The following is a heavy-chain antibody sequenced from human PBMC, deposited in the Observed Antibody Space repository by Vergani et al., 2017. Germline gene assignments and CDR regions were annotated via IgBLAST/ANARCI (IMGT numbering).Heavy chain of an antibody. CDR1: GGSFSGYY. V-gene: IGHV4-34*01. D-gene: IGHD2-15*01. Sequence: QVQLQQWGAGLLKPSETLSLTCAVSGGSFSGYYWRWIRQPPGKGLEWVGEINHSGSTDYNPSLKSRVTISVDTSKNQFSLKLSSVTAADTAVYYCARRPIVVVVAATHGFDYWGQGTLVTVSS. CDR2: INHSGST. J-gene: IGHJ4*02. CDR3: ARRPIVVVVAATHGFDY.